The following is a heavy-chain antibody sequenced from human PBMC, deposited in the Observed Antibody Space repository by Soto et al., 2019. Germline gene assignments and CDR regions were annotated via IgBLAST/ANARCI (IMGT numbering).Heavy chain of an antibody. J-gene: IGHJ4*01. CDR2: IKEDGSMA. CDR3: ARDVAYKRQDY. V-gene: IGHV3-7*04. D-gene: IGHD2-21*01. CDR1: GFTFSSFW. Sequence: VQLVESGGGLVQPGVSLRLSCAASGFTFSSFWMAWVRQAPGKGLEWLANIKEDGSMAYYLDSVKGRFTISRDNAKNSLFLQINSLRDDDTAVYYCARDVAYKRQDYWGLGTLVTVYS.